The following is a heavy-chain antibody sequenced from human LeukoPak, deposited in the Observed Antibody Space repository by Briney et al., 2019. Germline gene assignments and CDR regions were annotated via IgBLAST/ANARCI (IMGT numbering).Heavy chain of an antibody. J-gene: IGHJ6*02. V-gene: IGHV3-23*01. D-gene: IGHD3-16*01. Sequence: GGSLRLSCAASGFTFSSYTMSWVRQAPGKGLEWVSTITTSDGNTYYADSVKGRFTVSRDNSKNTLFLQMNSLRAEDTAVYFCARGGGLDVWGQGATVTVSS. CDR2: ITTSDGNT. CDR3: ARGGGLDV. CDR1: GFTFSSYT.